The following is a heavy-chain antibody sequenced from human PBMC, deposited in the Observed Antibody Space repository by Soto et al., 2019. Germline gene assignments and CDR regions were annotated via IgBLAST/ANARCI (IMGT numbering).Heavy chain of an antibody. D-gene: IGHD3-3*01. CDR1: GFTFSSYA. CDR3: AKDIITIFGVVIPTKAFDI. Sequence: GGSLRLSCAASGFTFSSYAMSWVRQAPGKGLEWVSAISGSGGSTYYADSVKGRFTISRDNSKNTLYLQMNSLSAEDTAVYYCAKDIITIFGVVIPTKAFDIWGQGTMVTVSS. CDR2: ISGSGGST. J-gene: IGHJ3*02. V-gene: IGHV3-23*01.